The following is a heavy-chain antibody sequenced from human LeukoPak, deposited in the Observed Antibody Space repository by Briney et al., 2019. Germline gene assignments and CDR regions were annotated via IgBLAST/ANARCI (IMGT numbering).Heavy chain of an antibody. CDR1: GGSISSSSYY. V-gene: IGHV4-39*01. D-gene: IGHD2-2*01. J-gene: IGHJ4*02. Sequence: SSETLSLTCTVSGGSISSSSYYWGWIRQPPGKGLEWIGSIYYSGSTYYNPSLKSRVTISVDTSKNQFSLKLTSVTAADTAVCYCARGTFSIQLSYWGQGTLVTVSS. CDR2: IYYSGST. CDR3: ARGTFSIQLSY.